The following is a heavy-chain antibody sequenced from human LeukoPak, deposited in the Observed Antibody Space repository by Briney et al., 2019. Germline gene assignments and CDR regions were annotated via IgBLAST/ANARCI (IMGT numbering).Heavy chain of an antibody. CDR2: IGGSGGST. CDR3: AKDYADFDWLKGAFEI. V-gene: IGHV3-23*01. J-gene: IGHJ3*02. D-gene: IGHD3-9*01. CDR1: GFTFSSYA. Sequence: GGSLRLSCAASGFTFSSYAMSWVRQAPGKGLEWVSVIGGSGGSTYYVDSVKGRFTITRDDSKNTLYLQMNSLRAEDTAVYYCAKDYADFDWLKGAFEIWGQGTLVTVSS.